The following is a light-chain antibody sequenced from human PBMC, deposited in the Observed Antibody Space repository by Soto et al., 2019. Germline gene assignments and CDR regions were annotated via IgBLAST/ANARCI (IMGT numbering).Light chain of an antibody. CDR1: QSINKY. CDR2: AAS. J-gene: IGKJ1*01. Sequence: DIQMTQSPSSLSASVGDRVTINCRASQSINKYLNWYQHKPGKAPKLLIYAASSLQSGVPTRFSGSGAGTYFTLTISSLQHEDFATYYCQQSYSTPGTFGRGTKVEIK. V-gene: IGKV1-39*01. CDR3: QQSYSTPGT.